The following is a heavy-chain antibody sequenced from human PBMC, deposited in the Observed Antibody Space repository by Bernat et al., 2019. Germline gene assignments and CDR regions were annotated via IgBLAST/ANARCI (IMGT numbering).Heavy chain of an antibody. Sequence: QVQLVESGGGVVQPGRSLRLSCAASGFTFSSYAMHWVRQAPGKGLEWVAVISYDGSNKYYADSVKGRFTISRDNSKNTLYLQMNSLRAEDTAVYYCAREGYCSGGSCYSYYYYGMDVWGQGTTVTVSS. J-gene: IGHJ6*02. CDR1: GFTFSSYA. CDR2: ISYDGSNK. V-gene: IGHV3-30-3*01. D-gene: IGHD2-15*01. CDR3: AREGYCSGGSCYSYYYYGMDV.